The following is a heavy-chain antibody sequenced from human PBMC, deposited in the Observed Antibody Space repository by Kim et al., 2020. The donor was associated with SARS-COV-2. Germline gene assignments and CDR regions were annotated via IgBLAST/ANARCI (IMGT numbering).Heavy chain of an antibody. CDR1: GFTFSSYG. CDR2: ISSSGSNI. CDR3: ARAWLRGCGFVDY. V-gene: IGHV3-21*01. Sequence: GGSLRLSCAASGFTFSSYGMNWVRQAPGKGLEWVSAISSSGSNIYYADSVKGRFTISRDNAKNTLYLQMNSLRAEDTAVYYCARAWLRGCGFVDYCG. J-gene: IGHJ4*01. D-gene: IGHD3-22*01.